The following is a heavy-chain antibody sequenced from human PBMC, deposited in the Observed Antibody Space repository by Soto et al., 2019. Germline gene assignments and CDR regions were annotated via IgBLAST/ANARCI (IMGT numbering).Heavy chain of an antibody. J-gene: IGHJ3*02. Sequence: PGGSLRLSCAASGFTFSSYWMSWVRQAPGKGLEWVANIKQDGSEKYYVDSVKGRFTISRDNAKNSLYLQMNSLRAEDTAVYYCARDRLYSGYDYDAFDIWGQGTMVTVSS. D-gene: IGHD5-12*01. CDR3: ARDRLYSGYDYDAFDI. CDR1: GFTFSSYW. CDR2: IKQDGSEK. V-gene: IGHV3-7*01.